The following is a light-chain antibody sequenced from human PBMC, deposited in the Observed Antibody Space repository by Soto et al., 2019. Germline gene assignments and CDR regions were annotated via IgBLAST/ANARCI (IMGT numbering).Light chain of an antibody. Sequence: EIVLTQSPATLSLSPGERATLSCRASQSVSSSLAWYQQIPGQAPRLLIYDASNRATGIPARFSGSGSGTDFNLTTSSLEPEDFAVYYCQQRSNWPPITFGQGTRLEIK. CDR1: QSVSSS. J-gene: IGKJ5*01. CDR3: QQRSNWPPIT. V-gene: IGKV3-11*01. CDR2: DAS.